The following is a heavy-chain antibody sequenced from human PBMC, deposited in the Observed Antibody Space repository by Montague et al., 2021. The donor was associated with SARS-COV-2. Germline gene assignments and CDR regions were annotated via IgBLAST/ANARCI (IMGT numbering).Heavy chain of an antibody. CDR2: IYLSGTI. D-gene: IGHD6-25*01. Sequence: TLSLTCTVSGGSISGGVYYWSWVRQHPGKGLECLGYIYLSGTIYYNPSLKSRLTISVDPSQNQFSLNLNSVTAADTAVYYWARGPGITASDGAFDIWGQGTMVTVSS. CDR3: ARGPGITASDGAFDI. CDR1: GGSISGGVYY. J-gene: IGHJ3*02. V-gene: IGHV4-31*03.